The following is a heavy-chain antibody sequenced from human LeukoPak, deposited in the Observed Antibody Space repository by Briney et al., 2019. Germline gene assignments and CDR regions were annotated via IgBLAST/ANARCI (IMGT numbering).Heavy chain of an antibody. Sequence: SVKVSCKASGGTFSSYGISWVRQAPGQGLEWMGGIISIFDSANYAEKFQGRVTITADESTSTAYMELSSLRSEDTAVYYCARDGGSGSYFYLGNYYMDVWGKGTTVTISS. CDR1: GGTFSSYG. D-gene: IGHD3-10*01. CDR3: ARDGGSGSYFYLGNYYMDV. J-gene: IGHJ6*03. CDR2: IISIFDSA. V-gene: IGHV1-69*13.